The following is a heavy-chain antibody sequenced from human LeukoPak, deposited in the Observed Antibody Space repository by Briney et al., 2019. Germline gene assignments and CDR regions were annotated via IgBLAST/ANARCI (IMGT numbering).Heavy chain of an antibody. CDR3: ARVSQQLGLFDY. CDR2: ISWNSGSI. D-gene: IGHD6-13*01. CDR1: GFTFDDYA. J-gene: IGHJ4*02. Sequence: GGSLRLSCAASGFTFDDYAMHWVRQAPGKGLEWVSGISWNSGSIGYADSVKGRFTISRDNAKNSLYLQMNSLRGEDTALYYCARVSQQLGLFDYWGQGTLVTVSS. V-gene: IGHV3-9*01.